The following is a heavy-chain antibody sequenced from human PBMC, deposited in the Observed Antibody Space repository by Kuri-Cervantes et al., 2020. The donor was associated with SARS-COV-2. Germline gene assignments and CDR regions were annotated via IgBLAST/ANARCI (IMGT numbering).Heavy chain of an antibody. CDR3: ARVVWGVIIEGDY. D-gene: IGHD3-10*01. V-gene: IGHV3-30*03. CDR2: ISFDGSKQ. J-gene: IGHJ4*02. Sequence: GESLKISCAASGFTFSNYGMHWVRQAPGKGLEWVAVISFDGSKQYYADSVKGRFTISRDKSKNTLYLQLNSLRAEDTAVYYCARVVWGVIIEGDYWGQGTLVTVSS. CDR1: GFTFSNYG.